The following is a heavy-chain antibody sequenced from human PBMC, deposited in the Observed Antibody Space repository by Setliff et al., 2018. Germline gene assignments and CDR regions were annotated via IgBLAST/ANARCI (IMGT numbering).Heavy chain of an antibody. V-gene: IGHV4-34*01. CDR3: ARDRQYCSSPTCYSSYFYYYGMDV. J-gene: IGHJ6*02. CDR1: GQSFSDYY. CDR2: IYHSGST. D-gene: IGHD2-2*02. Sequence: PSETLSLTCAIYGQSFSDYYWSWVRQPPGKGLEWIGEIYHSGSTNYNPSLKSRVTKSVDTSKNQFSLKLSSVTAADTAVYYCARDRQYCSSPTCYSSYFYYYGMDVWGQGTTVTVS.